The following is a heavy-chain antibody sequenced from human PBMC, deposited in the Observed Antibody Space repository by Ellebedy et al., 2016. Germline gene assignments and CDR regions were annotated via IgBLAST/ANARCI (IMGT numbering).Heavy chain of an antibody. V-gene: IGHV4-34*01. Sequence: SETLSLXXAVYGGSFSGYYWSWIRQPPGKGLEWIGEINHSGSTNYNPSLKSRVTISVDTSKNQFSLKLSSVTAADTAVYYCARHLMVRGVINDYFDYWGQGTLVTVSS. CDR2: INHSGST. D-gene: IGHD3-10*01. CDR1: GGSFSGYY. CDR3: ARHLMVRGVINDYFDY. J-gene: IGHJ4*02.